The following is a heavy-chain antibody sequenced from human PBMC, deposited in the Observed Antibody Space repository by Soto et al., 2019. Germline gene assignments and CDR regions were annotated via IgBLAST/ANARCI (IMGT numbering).Heavy chain of an antibody. J-gene: IGHJ4*02. Sequence: PGGSLRLSCAASGFTFSSYAMSWVRQAPGKGLEWVSAISGSGVSTHYADSVKGRFTISRDNSKNALYLQMDSLRAEDTAVYYCAKEVGYSSGYDYFDYWGQGTLVTVSS. V-gene: IGHV3-23*01. D-gene: IGHD6-19*01. CDR1: GFTFSSYA. CDR3: AKEVGYSSGYDYFDY. CDR2: ISGSGVST.